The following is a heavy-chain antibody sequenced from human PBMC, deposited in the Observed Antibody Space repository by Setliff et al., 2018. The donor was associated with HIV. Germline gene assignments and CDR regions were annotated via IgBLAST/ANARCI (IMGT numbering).Heavy chain of an antibody. V-gene: IGHV4-39*02. CDR1: GDSIRNGRDY. D-gene: IGHD4-4*01. CDR2: IYYSGTT. CDR3: AREVDNSDNSDRFDV. Sequence: NPSETLSLTCSVSGDSIRNGRDYWGWIRQRPGKGLEWIGNIYYSGTTDYSPSLNSRLTISVDRTWNHFSLRLSAVTAADPAVYYCAREVDNSDNSDRFDVGGQGTMVTV. J-gene: IGHJ3*01.